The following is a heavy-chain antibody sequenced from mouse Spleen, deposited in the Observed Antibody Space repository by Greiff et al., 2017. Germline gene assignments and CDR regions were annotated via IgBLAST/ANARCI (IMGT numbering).Heavy chain of an antibody. CDR1: GFNITDTY. CDR3: ARWIHYYGSSPYAMDY. CDR2: IDPANGNT. Sequence: EVQLQQSGAELVKPGASVKLSCTASGFNITDTYMHWVKQRPEQGLEWIGRIDPANGNTKYDPKFQGKATITADTSSNTAYLQLSSLTSEDTAVCYCARWIHYYGSSPYAMDYWGQGTSVTVSS. J-gene: IGHJ4*01. V-gene: IGHV14-3*02. D-gene: IGHD1-1*01.